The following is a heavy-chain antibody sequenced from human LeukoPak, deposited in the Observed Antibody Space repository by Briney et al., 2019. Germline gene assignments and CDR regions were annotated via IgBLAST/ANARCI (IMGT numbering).Heavy chain of an antibody. CDR3: ARDREGNWGSPLFFDF. V-gene: IGHV3-23*01. J-gene: IGHJ4*02. CDR2: ISGSGGST. Sequence: GGSLRLSCAASGFTFSSYAMSWVRQAPGKGLEWVSAISGSGGSTYYADSVKGRFIISRDNAKNSLFLQMNSLRAEDTAVYYCARDREGNWGSPLFFDFWGQGILVTVSP. CDR1: GFTFSSYA. D-gene: IGHD7-27*01.